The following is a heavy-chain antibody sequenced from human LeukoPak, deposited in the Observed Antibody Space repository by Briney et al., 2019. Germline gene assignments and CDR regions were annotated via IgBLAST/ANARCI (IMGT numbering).Heavy chain of an antibody. CDR2: ITPIFRTP. CDR3: ARGWLAETTVVTPYNY. CDR1: GGTFSSTT. V-gene: IGHV1-69*13. J-gene: IGHJ4*02. Sequence: SVKVSCKASGGTFSSTTINWVRQAPGQGLEWMGGITPIFRTPNYAQKFQGRITITAVESMSTAYMELSSLRSEDTAVYYCARGWLAETTVVTPYNYWGQGTLVTVSS. D-gene: IGHD2-21*02.